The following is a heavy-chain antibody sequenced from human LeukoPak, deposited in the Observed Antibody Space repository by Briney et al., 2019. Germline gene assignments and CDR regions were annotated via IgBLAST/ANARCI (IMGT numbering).Heavy chain of an antibody. D-gene: IGHD3-10*01. CDR2: ISKDGIKK. J-gene: IGHJ4*02. CDR1: GFTFSSYG. Sequence: SGGSLRLSCAASGFTFSSYGMHWVRQAPGKGLEWVAVISKDGIKKYYADSVKGRFTISRDNSKNTLYLQMNSLRVEDTAVYYCAKDVGYYGSGSYYSGWGQGTLVTVSS. CDR3: AKDVGYYGSGSYYSG. V-gene: IGHV3-30*18.